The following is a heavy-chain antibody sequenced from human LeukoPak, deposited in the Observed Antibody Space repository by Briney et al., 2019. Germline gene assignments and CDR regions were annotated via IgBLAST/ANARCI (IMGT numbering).Heavy chain of an antibody. V-gene: IGHV3-9*01. Sequence: LSGGSLRLSCAASGFTFSSYWMSWVRQAPGKGLEWVSGISWNSGSIGYADSVKGRFTISRDNAKNSLYLQMNSLRAEDTALYYCAKGGSLTLINYWGQGTLVTVSS. D-gene: IGHD3-10*01. J-gene: IGHJ4*02. CDR1: GFTFSSYW. CDR2: ISWNSGSI. CDR3: AKGGSLTLINY.